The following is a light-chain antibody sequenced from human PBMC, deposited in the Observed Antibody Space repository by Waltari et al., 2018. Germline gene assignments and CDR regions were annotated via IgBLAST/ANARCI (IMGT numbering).Light chain of an antibody. CDR1: SSDVGGYNY. V-gene: IGLV2-14*01. CDR3: SSYTTSSTVV. CDR2: EVS. J-gene: IGLJ3*02. Sequence: QSALTQPASVSGSPGQSITISCTGTSSDVGGYNYVSWYQRHPGKAPKLMIYEVSNRPSGLSNRCSGSKSGNTASLTISGLQAEDEADYYCSSYTTSSTVVFGGGTKLTVL.